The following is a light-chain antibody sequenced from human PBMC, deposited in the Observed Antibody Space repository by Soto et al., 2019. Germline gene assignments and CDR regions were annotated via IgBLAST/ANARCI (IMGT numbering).Light chain of an antibody. Sequence: QSALTQPASVSGSPGQSIAISCTGTSSDVGAYNYVSWYQQHPGKAPKLMVYDVSTRPSGVSDRFSGSKSGNTASLTISGLQAEDEADYYCSSYTTIYTYVFGTATKLTVL. CDR1: SSDVGAYNY. V-gene: IGLV2-14*03. CDR3: SSYTTIYTYV. CDR2: DVS. J-gene: IGLJ1*01.